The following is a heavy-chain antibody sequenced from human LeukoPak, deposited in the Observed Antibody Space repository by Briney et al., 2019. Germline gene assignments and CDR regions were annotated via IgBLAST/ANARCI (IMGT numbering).Heavy chain of an antibody. D-gene: IGHD2-2*01. CDR1: GYTFTGYY. J-gene: IGHJ4*02. V-gene: IGHV1-2*02. CDR2: INPNSGGT. CDR3: AEDGILIVPAASPLRY. Sequence: ASVKVSCKASGYTFTGYYMHWVRQAPGQGLEWMGWINPNSGGTNYAQKFQGRVTMTRDTSISTAYMELSRLRSDDTAVYYCAEDGILIVPAASPLRYRGQGTPVHRFL.